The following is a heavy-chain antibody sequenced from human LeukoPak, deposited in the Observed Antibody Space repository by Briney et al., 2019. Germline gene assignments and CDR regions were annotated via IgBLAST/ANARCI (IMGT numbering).Heavy chain of an antibody. D-gene: IGHD3-3*01. CDR2: INHSGST. CDR1: GGSFGGYY. Sequence: SETLSLTCAVYGGSFGGYYWSWIRQPPGKGLEWIGEINHSGSTNYNPSLKSRVTISVDTSKNQFSLKLSSVTAADTAVYYCARGLSPTAPSYDFWSGYYDMYYFDYWGHGTLVTVSS. V-gene: IGHV4-34*01. CDR3: ARGLSPTAPSYDFWSGYYDMYYFDY. J-gene: IGHJ4*01.